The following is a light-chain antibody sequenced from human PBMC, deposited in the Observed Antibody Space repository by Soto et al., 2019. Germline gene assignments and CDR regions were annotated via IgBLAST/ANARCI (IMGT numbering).Light chain of an antibody. CDR3: CSYAGSSTPHVV. J-gene: IGLJ2*01. V-gene: IGLV2-23*01. CDR2: EGS. CDR1: SSDVGSYNL. Sequence: QSVLTQPASVSGSPGQSITISCTGTSSDVGSYNLVSWYQQHPGKAPELMIYEGSKRPSGVSNRFSGSKSGNTASLTISGLQAEDEADYYCCSYAGSSTPHVVFGGGTKLTVL.